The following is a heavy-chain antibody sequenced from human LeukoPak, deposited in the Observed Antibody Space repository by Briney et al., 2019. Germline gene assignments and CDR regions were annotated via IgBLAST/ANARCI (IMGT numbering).Heavy chain of an antibody. CDR1: GFTFSLSW. CDR2: IKQDGTSK. Sequence: GGPLRLSCAASGFTFSLSWMDWVRQAPGKGLEWVANIKQDGTSKYYVDSVMGRFTISRDNAENSVYLQMNSLSAGDTAVYYCARHGDYCFDLWGPGTRVTVSS. D-gene: IGHD2-21*01. CDR3: ARHGDYCFDL. J-gene: IGHJ4*02. V-gene: IGHV3-7*02.